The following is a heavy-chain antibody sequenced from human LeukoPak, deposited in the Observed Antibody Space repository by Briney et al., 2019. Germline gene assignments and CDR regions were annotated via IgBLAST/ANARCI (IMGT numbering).Heavy chain of an antibody. J-gene: IGHJ3*02. CDR3: AKANGDYEAFDI. CDR2: ISYDGSNK. D-gene: IGHD4-17*01. Sequence: PGGSLRLSCAASGFTFSSYGMHWVRQAPGKGLEWVAVISYDGSNKYYADSVKGRFTISRDNSKNTLYLQMSSLRAEDTAVYYCAKANGDYEAFDIWGQGTMVTVSS. CDR1: GFTFSSYG. V-gene: IGHV3-30*18.